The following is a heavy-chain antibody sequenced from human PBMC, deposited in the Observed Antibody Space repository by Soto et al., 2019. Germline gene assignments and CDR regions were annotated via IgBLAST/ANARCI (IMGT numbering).Heavy chain of an antibody. CDR1: GFTFSSYG. CDR3: XRXXXXXXXXCLXX. V-gene: IGHV3-33*01. Sequence: QVQLVESGGGVVQPGRSLRLSCAASGFTFSSYGMHWVRQAPGKGLEWVAVIWYDGSNKYYADSVKGRFTISRDNSKNTLYLXXNXXXXEXXXXYYXXRXXXXXXXXCLXXXGQGTLVTVSS. J-gene: IGHJ4*02. CDR2: IWYDGSNK.